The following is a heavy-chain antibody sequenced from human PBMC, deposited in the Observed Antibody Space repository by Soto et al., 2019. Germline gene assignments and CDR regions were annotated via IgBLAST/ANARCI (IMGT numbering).Heavy chain of an antibody. V-gene: IGHV3-48*02. J-gene: IGHJ4*02. CDR2: ISSSSSTI. CDR1: GFTFSSYS. CDR3: ARGPEIQRAHLYYFDY. Sequence: VGSLRLSCAASGFTFSSYSMNWVRQAPGKGLEWVSYISSSSSTIYYADSVKGRFTISRDNAKNSLYLQMNSLRDEDTAVYYCARGPEIQRAHLYYFDYWGQGTLVTVSS.